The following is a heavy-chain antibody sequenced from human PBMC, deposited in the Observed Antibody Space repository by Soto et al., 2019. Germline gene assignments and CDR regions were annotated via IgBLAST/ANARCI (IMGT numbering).Heavy chain of an antibody. CDR3: ARDKGCSSTSCYAGFDY. CDR1: GYTFTGYY. D-gene: IGHD2-2*01. J-gene: IGHJ4*02. Sequence: GASVKVSCKASGYTFTGYYMHWVRQAPGQGLEWMGWINPNSGGTNYAQKFQGWVTMTRDTSISTAYMELSRLRSDDTAVYYCARDKGCSSTSCYAGFDYWGQGTLVTVSS. V-gene: IGHV1-2*04. CDR2: INPNSGGT.